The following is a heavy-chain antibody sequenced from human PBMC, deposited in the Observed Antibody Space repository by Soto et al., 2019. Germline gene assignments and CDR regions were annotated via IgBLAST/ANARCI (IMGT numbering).Heavy chain of an antibody. CDR2: IIPIFGTA. D-gene: IGHD3-10*01. CDR1: GGTFSSYA. CDR3: ARDLVPRYDYGSGSYFPGDV. Sequence: QVQLVQSGAEVKKPGSSVKVSCKASGGTFSSYAISWVRQAPGQGLEWMGGIIPIFGTANYAQKFQGRVTITADESTSTAYMELSSLRSEVTAVYYCARDLVPRYDYGSGSYFPGDVWGQGTTVTVSS. V-gene: IGHV1-69*01. J-gene: IGHJ6*02.